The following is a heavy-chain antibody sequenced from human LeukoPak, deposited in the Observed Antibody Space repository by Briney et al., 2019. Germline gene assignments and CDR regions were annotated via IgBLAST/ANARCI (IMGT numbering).Heavy chain of an antibody. V-gene: IGHV4-59*08. CDR1: GGSISSYY. CDR2: IYYSGST. J-gene: IGHJ5*02. D-gene: IGHD2-2*02. CDR3: ARSCSSTSCYTTRFDP. Sequence: SETLSLTCTVSGGSISSYYWSWIRQPPGKGLEWIGYIYYSGSTNYNPSLKSRVTISVDTSKNQFSLKLSSVTAADTAVYYCARSCSSTSCYTTRFDPWGQGTLVTVSS.